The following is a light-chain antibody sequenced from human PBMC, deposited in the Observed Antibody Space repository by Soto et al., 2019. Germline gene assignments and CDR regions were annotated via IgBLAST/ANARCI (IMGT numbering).Light chain of an antibody. Sequence: QSVLTQPPSASGTPGQRVTISCSGGTSDIGSNTVNWYQQLPGTAPKLLIYSNDQRPSGVPDRFSGSESGTSASLAICGLQSEDEADYYCAAWVVSLVGPVFGGGTELTVL. V-gene: IGLV1-44*01. J-gene: IGLJ7*01. CDR2: SND. CDR1: TSDIGSNT. CDR3: AAWVVSLVGPV.